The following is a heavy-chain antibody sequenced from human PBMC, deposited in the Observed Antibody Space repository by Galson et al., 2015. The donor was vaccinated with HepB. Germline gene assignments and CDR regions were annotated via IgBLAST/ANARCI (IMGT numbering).Heavy chain of an antibody. V-gene: IGHV3-21*01. J-gene: IGHJ3*02. D-gene: IGHD1-26*01. CDR3: ASGGSYSPDAFDI. CDR1: GFTFSSYS. CDR2: ISSSSSYI. Sequence: SLRLSCAASGFTFSSYSMNWVRQAPGKGLEWVSSISSSSSYIYYADSVKGRFTISRDNAKNSLYLQMNSLRAEDTAVYYCASGGSYSPDAFDIWGQGTMVTVSS.